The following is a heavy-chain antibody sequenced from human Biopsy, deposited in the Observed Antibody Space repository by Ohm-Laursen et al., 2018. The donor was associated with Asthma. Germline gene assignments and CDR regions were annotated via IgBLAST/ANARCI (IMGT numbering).Heavy chain of an antibody. D-gene: IGHD3-10*01. J-gene: IGHJ4*01. CDR1: GFDLSDYT. CDR2: ISSLSRYK. V-gene: IGHV3-21*01. Sequence: GALRLSCTASGFDLSDYTMNWVRQAPGKGLEWVSSISSLSRYKYYSDSLRGRVTISRDNAKSSLHLQMSSLSAEDTAVYFCARDFTIGSGSPFHFWGPGTLVTVSS. CDR3: ARDFTIGSGSPFHF.